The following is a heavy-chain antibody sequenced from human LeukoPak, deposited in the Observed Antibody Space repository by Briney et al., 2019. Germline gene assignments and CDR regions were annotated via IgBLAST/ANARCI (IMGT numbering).Heavy chain of an antibody. CDR2: ISSSSSYI. J-gene: IGHJ4*02. CDR1: GFTFSSYS. Sequence: NPGGSLRLSCAASGFTFSSYSMNWVRQAPGKGLEWVSSISSSSSYIYYADSVKGRFTISRDNAKNSLYLQMNSLRAEDTAVYYCARKGQLPNTDDYWGQGTLVTVSS. V-gene: IGHV3-21*01. CDR3: ARKGQLPNTDDY. D-gene: IGHD2-2*01.